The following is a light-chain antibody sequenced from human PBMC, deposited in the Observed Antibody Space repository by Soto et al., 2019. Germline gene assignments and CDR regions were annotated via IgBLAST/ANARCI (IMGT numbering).Light chain of an antibody. V-gene: IGKV3-11*01. CDR2: DAS. Sequence: EIVLTQSPATLSLSPGERATLSCRASQSFSSYLAWYQQKPGQAPRLLIYDASKRATGIPARFSGRGSGTDFTLTIRSLEPEDFALYYCQQRSNWPPVITFGQGTRLEIK. CDR3: QQRSNWPPVIT. J-gene: IGKJ5*01. CDR1: QSFSSY.